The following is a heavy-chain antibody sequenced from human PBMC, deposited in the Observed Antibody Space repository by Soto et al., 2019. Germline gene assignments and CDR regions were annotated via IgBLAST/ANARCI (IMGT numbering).Heavy chain of an antibody. CDR2: IYYSGST. J-gene: IGHJ3*02. D-gene: IGHD3-10*01. CDR3: AKDLLFYDRDGFSWDHAFDI. V-gene: IGHV4-31*03. Sequence: SETLSLTCTVSGGSISSGGYYWSWIRQHPGKGLEWIGYIYYSGSTYYNPSLKSRVTISVDTSKNQFSLKLSSVTAADTAVYYCAKDLLFYDRDGFSWDHAFDIWGQGTMVTVSS. CDR1: GGSISSGGYY.